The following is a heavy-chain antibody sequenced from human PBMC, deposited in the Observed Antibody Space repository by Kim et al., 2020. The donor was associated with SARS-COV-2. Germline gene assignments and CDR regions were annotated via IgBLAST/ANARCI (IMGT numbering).Heavy chain of an antibody. CDR3: AKDYYDSSGYLDAFDI. Sequence: SVKGRFTISRDNSKNTLYLQMNRLRAEDTAVYYCAKDYYDSSGYLDAFDIWGQGTMVTVSS. J-gene: IGHJ3*02. V-gene: IGHV3-23*01. D-gene: IGHD3-22*01.